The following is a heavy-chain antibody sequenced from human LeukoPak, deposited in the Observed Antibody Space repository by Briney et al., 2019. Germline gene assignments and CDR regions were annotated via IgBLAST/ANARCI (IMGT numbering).Heavy chain of an antibody. Sequence: KSGGSLRLSCAASGFTFSNYAMTRVRQAPGKGLEWVSAISGSGGGTKYADSVKGRLTISRDNSKNTLYLQTNSLRAEDTAVYYCAKVQAASSGWYFDYWGQGTLVTVSS. CDR3: AKVQAASSGWYFDY. CDR2: ISGSGGGT. V-gene: IGHV3-23*01. CDR1: GFTFSNYA. D-gene: IGHD6-19*01. J-gene: IGHJ4*02.